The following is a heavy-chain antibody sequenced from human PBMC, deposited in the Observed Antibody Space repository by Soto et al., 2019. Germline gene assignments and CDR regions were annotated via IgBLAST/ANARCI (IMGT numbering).Heavy chain of an antibody. CDR1: GGTFSSYA. V-gene: IGHV1-69*01. D-gene: IGHD6-13*01. CDR2: IIPIFGTA. J-gene: IGHJ4*02. CDR3: ARDLIAAAGRRGSHGFDDY. Sequence: QVQLVQSGAEVKKPGSSVKVSCKASGGTFSSYAISWVRQAPGQGLKWMGGIIPIFGTANYAQKFQGRVTITADESTSTAYMELSSLRSEDTAVYYCARDLIAAAGRRGSHGFDDYWGQGTLVTVSS.